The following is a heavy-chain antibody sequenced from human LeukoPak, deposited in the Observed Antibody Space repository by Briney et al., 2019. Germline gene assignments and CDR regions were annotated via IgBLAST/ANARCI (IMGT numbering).Heavy chain of an antibody. D-gene: IGHD2-2*01. CDR1: GYSISSGYY. V-gene: IGHV4-38-2*02. J-gene: IGHJ6*03. CDR2: IYHSGST. CDR3: ARHRLTTYCSSTSCSRINYYYYYMDV. Sequence: PSETLSLTCTVSGYSISSGYYWGWIRQPPGKGLEWMGSIYHSGSTYYNPSLKSRVTISVDTSKNQFSLKLSSVTAADAAVYYCARHRLTTYCSSTSCSRINYYYYYMDVWGKGTTVTISS.